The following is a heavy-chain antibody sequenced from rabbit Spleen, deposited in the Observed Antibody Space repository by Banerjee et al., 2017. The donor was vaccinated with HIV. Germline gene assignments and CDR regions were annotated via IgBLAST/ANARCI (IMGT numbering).Heavy chain of an antibody. D-gene: IGHD1-1*01. J-gene: IGHJ4*01. CDR2: IYTGNGKN. V-gene: IGHV1S45*01. CDR3: TRDDGSGHYIDGYFNL. Sequence: QEQLVESGGGLVKPGTSLTLICTASGFSFSSGYDMSWVRQAPGKGLEWIGFIYTGNGKNYYASWAKGRFTISKSSSTTVTLQVTSLTAADTDTYFCTRDDGSGHYIDGYFNLWGPGTLVTVS. CDR1: GFSFSSGYD.